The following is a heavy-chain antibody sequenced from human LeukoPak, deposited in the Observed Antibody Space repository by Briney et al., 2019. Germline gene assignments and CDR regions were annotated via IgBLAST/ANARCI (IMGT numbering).Heavy chain of an antibody. Sequence: PSEILSLTCTVSGGSISSYYWSWIRQPPGKWLEWIGEIYHSGSTNYNPSLKSRVTISVDKSKNQFSLKLSSVTAADTAVYYCARVMGGSSWPFDYWGQGTLVTVSS. D-gene: IGHD6-13*01. J-gene: IGHJ4*02. CDR3: ARVMGGSSWPFDY. V-gene: IGHV4-59*12. CDR2: IYHSGST. CDR1: GGSISSYY.